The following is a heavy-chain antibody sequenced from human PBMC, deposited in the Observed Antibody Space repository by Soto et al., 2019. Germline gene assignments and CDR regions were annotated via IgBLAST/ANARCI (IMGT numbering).Heavy chain of an antibody. V-gene: IGHV3-21*01. CDR3: ARASYNSGWHTDY. CDR1: GFTFSTYS. Sequence: EVQLVESGGGLVKPGGSLRLSCAASGFTFSTYSMSWVRQAPGKGLEWVSSISTIPDYIYYADSVRGRFTISRDNAKNSLYLQMNSLRAEDTAVYYCARASYNSGWHTDYWGQGTRVTVSS. CDR2: ISTIPDYI. J-gene: IGHJ4*02. D-gene: IGHD6-19*01.